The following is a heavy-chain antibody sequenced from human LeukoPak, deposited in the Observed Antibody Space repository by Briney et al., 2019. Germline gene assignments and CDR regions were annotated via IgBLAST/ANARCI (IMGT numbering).Heavy chain of an antibody. CDR1: GGSISGHY. V-gene: IGHV4-59*11. CDR3: ARVFHDTNDFNDFYFYMDV. Sequence: PSETLSLTCTVSGGSISGHYWSWIRQPPGKGLEWIGYTYHSGSSNYNSFLKSRVTISVDTSKKQLSLQLTSVTAADTAVYYCARVFHDTNDFNDFYFYMDVWGKGTTVTVSS. J-gene: IGHJ6*03. D-gene: IGHD2-8*01. CDR2: TYHSGSS.